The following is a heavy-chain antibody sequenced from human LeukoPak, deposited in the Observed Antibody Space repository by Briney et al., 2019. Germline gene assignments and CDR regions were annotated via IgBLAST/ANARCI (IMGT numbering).Heavy chain of an antibody. J-gene: IGHJ5*02. CDR2: INPNSGGT. CDR3: ARALYYCSSTSCYTAWFDP. D-gene: IGHD2-2*02. V-gene: IGHV1-2*02. CDR1: GYTFTGYY. Sequence: ASVKVSCKASGYTFTGYYMHWVRQAPGQGLEWVGWINPNSGGTNYAQKFQGRVTMTRDTSISTAYMELSRLSSDDTAVYYCARALYYCSSTSCYTAWFDPWGQGTLVTVSS.